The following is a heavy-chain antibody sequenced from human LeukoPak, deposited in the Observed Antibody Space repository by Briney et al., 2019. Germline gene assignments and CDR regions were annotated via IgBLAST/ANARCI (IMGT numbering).Heavy chain of an antibody. V-gene: IGHV4-30-4*07. D-gene: IGHD3-22*01. CDR1: GGSISRGGYS. Sequence: SQTLSLTCALSGGSISRGGYSWSWIRQPPGKGLEWIGYIYYNGNTYYNPSLKSRITISVDTSKNQVYLRLSSVTAADTAVYYCVRGTYDSSGYFGYWGQGTLVTVSS. J-gene: IGHJ4*02. CDR2: IYYNGNT. CDR3: VRGTYDSSGYFGY.